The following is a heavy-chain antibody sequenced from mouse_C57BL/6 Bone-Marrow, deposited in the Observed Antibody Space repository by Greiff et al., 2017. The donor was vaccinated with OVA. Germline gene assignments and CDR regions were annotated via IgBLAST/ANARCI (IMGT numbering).Heavy chain of an antibody. CDR1: GFNIKDYY. CDR2: IDPEDGDT. Sequence: EVKLQESGAELVRPGASVKLSCTASGFNIKDYYMHWVKQRPEQGLEWIGRIDPEDGDTEYAPKFQGKATMTADTSSNTAYLQLSSLTSEDTAVYYCTTAYYGNPYAMDYWGQGTSVTVSS. V-gene: IGHV14-1*01. D-gene: IGHD2-10*01. J-gene: IGHJ4*01. CDR3: TTAYYGNPYAMDY.